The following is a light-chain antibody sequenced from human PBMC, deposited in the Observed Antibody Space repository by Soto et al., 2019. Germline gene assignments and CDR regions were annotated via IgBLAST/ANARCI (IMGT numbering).Light chain of an antibody. V-gene: IGLV2-14*03. Sequence: QSVLTQPASVSGSPGQSITISCIGTSSDVGAYNYVSWYQHHPGKAPKLMVSNVSNRPSGVSDRFSGSKSGNTASLTISGLQAEDEADYYCSSYTRSRSYVFVTGTKFTV. CDR2: NVS. CDR1: SSDVGAYNY. CDR3: SSYTRSRSYV. J-gene: IGLJ1*01.